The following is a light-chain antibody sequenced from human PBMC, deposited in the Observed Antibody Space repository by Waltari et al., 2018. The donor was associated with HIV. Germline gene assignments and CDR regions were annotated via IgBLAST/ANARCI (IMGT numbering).Light chain of an antibody. Sequence: QSVLTQPPSASGTPGQRVTISCSGARSDIGSNYVYWYQQLPGTAPKLLIYRNNQRPSGVPDRFSASKSGTSASLAISGLRSEDEADYYCAAWDVSLRGAYVFGTRTKVAVL. CDR3: AAWDVSLRGAYV. CDR1: RSDIGSNY. J-gene: IGLJ1*01. V-gene: IGLV1-47*01. CDR2: RNN.